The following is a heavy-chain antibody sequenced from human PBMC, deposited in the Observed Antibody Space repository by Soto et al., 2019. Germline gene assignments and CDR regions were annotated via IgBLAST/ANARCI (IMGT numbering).Heavy chain of an antibody. CDR2: IYYSGST. Sequence: QVQLQESGPGLVKPSETLSLTCTVSGGSVSSGSYYWSWIRQPPGKGLEWIGYIYYSGSTNYNPSLKSRVTISVDTSKNQFSLKLSSVTAADTAVYYCAREVNTPLLIYAFDIWGQGTMVTVSS. V-gene: IGHV4-61*01. D-gene: IGHD2-2*02. J-gene: IGHJ3*02. CDR1: GGSVSSGSYY. CDR3: AREVNTPLLIYAFDI.